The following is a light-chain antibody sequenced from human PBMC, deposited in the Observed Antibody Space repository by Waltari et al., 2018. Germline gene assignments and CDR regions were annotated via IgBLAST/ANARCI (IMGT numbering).Light chain of an antibody. V-gene: IGKV3-20*01. CDR3: QHYVTLPVT. CDR1: QSVGRS. Sequence: EIVLTQSPGTLPLSPGDRGTLSCRTSQSVGRSLAWYQQKRGQAPRLLIYGASSRATGIPDRFSGSGSGTDFSLTISRLEPEDFAVYYCQHYVTLPVTFGQGTKVEIK. J-gene: IGKJ1*01. CDR2: GAS.